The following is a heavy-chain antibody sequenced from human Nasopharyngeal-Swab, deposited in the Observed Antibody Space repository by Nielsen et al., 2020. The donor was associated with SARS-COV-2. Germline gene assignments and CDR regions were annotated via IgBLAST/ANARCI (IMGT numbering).Heavy chain of an antibody. CDR1: GFTFSSYE. CDR2: ISSSGSTI. D-gene: IGHD3-10*01. Sequence: GESLKISCAASGFTFSSYEMNWVRQAPGKGLEWVSYISSSGSTIYYADSVKGRFTISRDNSKNTLYLQMNSLRAEDTAVYYCASSSGMVQPYGMDVWGQGTTVTVSS. V-gene: IGHV3-48*03. CDR3: ASSSGMVQPYGMDV. J-gene: IGHJ6*02.